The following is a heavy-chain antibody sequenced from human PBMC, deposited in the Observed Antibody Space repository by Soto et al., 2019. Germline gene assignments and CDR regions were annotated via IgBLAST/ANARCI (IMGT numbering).Heavy chain of an antibody. CDR1: GFTFSSYS. V-gene: IGHV3-21*01. D-gene: IGHD2-15*01. CDR2: ISSSSSYI. CDR3: AREGVAPNYYYYGMDV. Sequence: GSLRLSCAASGFTFSSYSMNWVRQAPGKGLEWVSSISSSSSYIYYADSVKGRFTISRDNAKNSLYLQMNSLRAEDTAVYYCAREGVAPNYYYYGMDVWGQGTTVTVSS. J-gene: IGHJ6*02.